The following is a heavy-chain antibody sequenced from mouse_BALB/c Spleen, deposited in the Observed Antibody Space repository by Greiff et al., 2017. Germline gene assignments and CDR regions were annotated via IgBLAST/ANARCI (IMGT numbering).Heavy chain of an antibody. Sequence: EVKVVESGAELVKPGASVKLSCTASGFNIKDTYMHWVKQRPEQGLEWIGRIDPANGNTNYDPKFQGKATITADTSANTAYLQLSSLTSEDTAVYYCARSTMITKVAYWGQGTLVTVSA. CDR3: ARSTMITKVAY. J-gene: IGHJ3*01. CDR1: GFNIKDTY. CDR2: IDPANGNT. D-gene: IGHD2-4*01. V-gene: IGHV14-3*02.